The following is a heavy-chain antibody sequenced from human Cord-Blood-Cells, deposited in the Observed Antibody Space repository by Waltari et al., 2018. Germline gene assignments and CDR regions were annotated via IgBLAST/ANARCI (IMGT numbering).Heavy chain of an antibody. D-gene: IGHD3-10*01. J-gene: IGHJ4*02. CDR2: IYYSGST. CDR1: GGSISSSSYY. V-gene: IGHV4-39*01. CDR3: AFDYYGSGNSY. Sequence: QLQLQESGPGLVKPSETLSLTCTVSGGSISSSSYYWGWIRQPPGKGLEWIGVIYYSGSTYYNPSLKGRVTISVDTSKHQFSLKLSSVTAADTAVYYCAFDYYGSGNSYWGQGTLVTVSS.